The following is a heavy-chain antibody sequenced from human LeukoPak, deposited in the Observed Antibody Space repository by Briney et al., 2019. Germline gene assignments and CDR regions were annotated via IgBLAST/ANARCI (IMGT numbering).Heavy chain of an antibody. D-gene: IGHD4-17*01. CDR1: GVSFNDYY. CDR2: INHSGYT. V-gene: IGHV4-34*01. J-gene: IGHJ4*02. CDR3: TRMTTGHDY. Sequence: SETLSLTCAVSGVSFNDYYCMWVRQPPGKGLEWIGEINHSGYTNDSPSLKSRVTMSIDTSRKQFSLNLRSVSVADTAVYYCTRMTTGHDYWGQGTLVTVSS.